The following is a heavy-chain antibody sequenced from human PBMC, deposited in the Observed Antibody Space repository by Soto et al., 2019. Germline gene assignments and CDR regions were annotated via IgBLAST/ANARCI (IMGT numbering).Heavy chain of an antibody. J-gene: IGHJ3*02. CDR2: IKRNADGATT. D-gene: IGHD3-9*01. CDR1: GFTFSNTW. V-gene: IGHV3-15*07. Sequence: EHLVESGGGLVKPGGSLTLSCAASGFTFSNTWLNWVRQAPGKGLEWVGRIKRNADGATTDYAASVTGRFTISRDDSRNTLSLQMNSLKVEDTAVYFCTTDIYPPSFVDIYDICCQGKRVTVSS. CDR3: TTDIYPPSFVDIYDI.